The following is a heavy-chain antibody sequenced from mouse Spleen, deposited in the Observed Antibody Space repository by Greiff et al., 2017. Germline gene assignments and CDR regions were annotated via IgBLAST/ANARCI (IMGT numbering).Heavy chain of an antibody. CDR3: TRGVTMRRYFVS. CDR1: GYTFTDYE. Sequence: VQLQQSGAELVRPGASVTLSCKASGYTFTDYEMHWVKQTPVHGLEWIGAIDPETGGTAYNQKFKGKAILTADKSSSTAYMGLRSLTSEDSAVYYSTRGVTMRRYFVSWGPGTTLTLSS. J-gene: IGHJ2*01. V-gene: IGHV1-15*01. CDR2: IDPETGGT. D-gene: IGHD1-1*02.